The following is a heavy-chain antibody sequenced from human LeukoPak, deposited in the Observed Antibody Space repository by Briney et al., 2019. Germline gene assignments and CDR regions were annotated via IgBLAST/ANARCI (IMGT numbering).Heavy chain of an antibody. CDR1: GFTFSSYD. D-gene: IGHD3-10*01. J-gene: IGHJ3*02. CDR2: IRYDGNKK. V-gene: IGHV3-30*02. CDR3: AKSNGYGLVDI. Sequence: GGSLRLSCAASGFTFSSYDMHWVRQAPGKGLEWVAFIRYDGNKKYYADSVKGRFAISRDNSKNTLYLQMNSLRAEDTAVYYCAKSNGYGLVDIWGQGTMVTVSS.